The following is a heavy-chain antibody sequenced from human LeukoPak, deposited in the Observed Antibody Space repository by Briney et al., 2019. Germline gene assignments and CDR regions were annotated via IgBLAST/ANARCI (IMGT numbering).Heavy chain of an antibody. CDR2: TYDSGST. Sequence: SETLSLTCTVSGGSISSYYWSWVRQPPGKGLEWIGYTYDSGSTNYNPSLKSRVTISVDTSKNQFSLKLSSVTAADTAVYYCARAEITMVRGVIITGYYFDYWGQGTLVTVSS. CDR1: GGSISSYY. V-gene: IGHV4-59*01. J-gene: IGHJ4*02. D-gene: IGHD3-10*01. CDR3: ARAEITMVRGVIITGYYFDY.